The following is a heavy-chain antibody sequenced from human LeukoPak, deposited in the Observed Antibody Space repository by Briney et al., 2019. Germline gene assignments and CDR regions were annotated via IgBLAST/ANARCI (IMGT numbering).Heavy chain of an antibody. Sequence: SETLSLTCNVSGFSLTIGYFWGWIRQPPGKGLEWIGSIFHSGSTYFNPSLKSRVTMSVDTSKNQFSLKLSSVTAADTAVYYCASWGATMSGADMDVWGKGTTVTVSS. CDR1: GFSLTIGYF. D-gene: IGHD1-26*01. J-gene: IGHJ6*03. V-gene: IGHV4-38-2*02. CDR3: ASWGATMSGADMDV. CDR2: IFHSGST.